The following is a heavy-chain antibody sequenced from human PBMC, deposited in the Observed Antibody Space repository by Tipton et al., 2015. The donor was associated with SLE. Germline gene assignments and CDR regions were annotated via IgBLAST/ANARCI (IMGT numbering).Heavy chain of an antibody. D-gene: IGHD3-9*01. CDR3: ARLTAITIFNNWFDP. J-gene: IGHJ5*02. V-gene: IGHV4-39*07. CDR1: GGSISSSYY. CDR2: ISYTGST. Sequence: TLSLTCTVSGGSISSSYYWGWIRQSPGKGLEWIGRISYTGSTYYNPSLKSRVTISVDTSKNQFSLKLSSVTAADTAVYYCARLTAITIFNNWFDPWGQGTLVTVSS.